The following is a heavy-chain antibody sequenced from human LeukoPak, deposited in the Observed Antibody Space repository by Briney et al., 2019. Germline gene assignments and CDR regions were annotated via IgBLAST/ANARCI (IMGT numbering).Heavy chain of an antibody. V-gene: IGHV4-34*01. D-gene: IGHD5-18*01. Sequence: PSETLSLTCAVYGGSFSGYYWSWIRQPPGKGLEWIGEINHSGSTNYNPSLKSRVTISVDTSKNQFSLKLSSVTAADTAVYYCARSGYSYGYAFDIWGKGTTVTVSS. J-gene: IGHJ3*02. CDR1: GGSFSGYY. CDR2: INHSGST. CDR3: ARSGYSYGYAFDI.